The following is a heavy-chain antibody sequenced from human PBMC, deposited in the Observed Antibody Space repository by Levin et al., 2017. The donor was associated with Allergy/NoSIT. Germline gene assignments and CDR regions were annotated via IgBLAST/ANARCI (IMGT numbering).Heavy chain of an antibody. D-gene: IGHD2-15*01. CDR2: IYWDDDK. CDR3: ARYCSGGGCYSGAYWFDP. J-gene: IGHJ5*02. V-gene: IGHV2-5*02. Sequence: SGPTLVKPTQTLTLTCTFSGFSLSTSGVGVGWIRQTPGKALEWLALIYWDDDKRYSPSLKSRLTITKDTSKNQVVLTMANMDPVDTGTSYCARYCSGGGCYSGAYWFDPWGQGTLVTVSS. CDR1: GFSLSTSGVG.